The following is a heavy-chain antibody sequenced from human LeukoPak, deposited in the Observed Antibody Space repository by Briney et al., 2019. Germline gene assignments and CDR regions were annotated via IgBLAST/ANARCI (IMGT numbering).Heavy chain of an antibody. J-gene: IGHJ6*02. V-gene: IGHV4-39*01. CDR1: GGSISSSSYY. Sequence: SETLSLTCTVSGGSISSSSYYWGWIRQPPGKGLEWIGSIYYSGSTYYNPSLKSRVTISVDTSKNQFSLKLSSVTAADTAVYYCAKGGLGSRSNYGMDVWGQGTPVTVS. D-gene: IGHD3-10*01. CDR3: AKGGLGSRSNYGMDV. CDR2: IYYSGST.